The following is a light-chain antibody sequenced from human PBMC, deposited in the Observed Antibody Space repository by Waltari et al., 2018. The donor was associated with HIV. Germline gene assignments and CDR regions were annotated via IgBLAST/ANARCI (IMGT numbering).Light chain of an antibody. J-gene: IGLJ1*01. CDR3: GTWDTSLIAWI. V-gene: IGLV1-51*01. Sequence: QSVLTQPPSVSATPGQKVTISCSGSSSTIATNYVSWYQHFPGTIPKVLIYDNHKRSSGIPDRFSGSKSGTSATLDISGLQTGDEAHYYCGTWDTSLIAWIFGTGTKVTVL. CDR1: SSTIATNY. CDR2: DNH.